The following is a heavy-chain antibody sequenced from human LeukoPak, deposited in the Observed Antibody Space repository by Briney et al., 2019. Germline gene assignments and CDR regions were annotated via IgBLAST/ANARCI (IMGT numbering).Heavy chain of an antibody. V-gene: IGHV4-61*01. CDR3: ARVSGEYYDFWSGYYPISYYYYGMDV. CDR1: GGSVSGGSYY. J-gene: IGHJ6*02. CDR2: IYYSGST. Sequence: PSETLSLICSVSGGSVSGGSYYWSWIRQPPGKGLEWIGYIYYSGSTYYNPSLKSRVTISVDTSKNQFSLKLSSVTAADTAVYYCARVSGEYYDFWSGYYPISYYYYGMDVWGQGTTVTVFS. D-gene: IGHD3-3*01.